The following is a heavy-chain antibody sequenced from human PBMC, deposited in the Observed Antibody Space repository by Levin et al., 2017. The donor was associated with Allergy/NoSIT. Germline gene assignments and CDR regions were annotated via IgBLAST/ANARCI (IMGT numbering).Heavy chain of an antibody. CDR2: ISAYNGNT. CDR3: ASHSSGWSLQRFTFDP. V-gene: IGHV1-18*01. CDR1: GYTFTSYG. J-gene: IGHJ5*02. Sequence: VASVKVSCKASGYTFTSYGISWVRQAPGQGLEWMGWISAYNGNTNYAQKLQGRVTMTTDTSTSTAYMELRSLRSDDTAVYYCASHSSGWSLQRFTFDPWGQGTLVTVSS. D-gene: IGHD6-19*01.